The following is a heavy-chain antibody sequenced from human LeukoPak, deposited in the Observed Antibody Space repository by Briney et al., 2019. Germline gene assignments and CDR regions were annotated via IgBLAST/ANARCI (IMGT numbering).Heavy chain of an antibody. CDR3: ARGSLPVAVTPFDD. CDR1: GYTFTRYG. Sequence: ASVKVSCKASGYTFTRYGISWVRQAPGQGLEWMGWISGYNGNTNYAQKFQGRVTMTTDTSTSTAYMELRSLRSDDTAVYYCARGSLPVAVTPFDDWGQGTLVTVSS. D-gene: IGHD6-19*01. J-gene: IGHJ4*02. CDR2: ISGYNGNT. V-gene: IGHV1-18*01.